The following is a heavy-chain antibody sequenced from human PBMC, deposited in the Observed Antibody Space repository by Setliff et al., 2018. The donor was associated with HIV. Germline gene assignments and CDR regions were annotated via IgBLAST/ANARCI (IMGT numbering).Heavy chain of an antibody. CDR2: IDSSGAT. CDR1: GGAITSGDFY. D-gene: IGHD3-3*01. J-gene: IGHJ4*02. V-gene: IGHV4-61*09. CDR3: ARDVMEWFGSYFDR. Sequence: PSETLSLTCTVAGGAITSGDFYWSWIRQSAGKRLEWIGHIDSSGATNYNPSLKGRVTISVDTSMNQFSLRLTSVTAADTAAYFCARDVMEWFGSYFDRWGQGTLVTVSS.